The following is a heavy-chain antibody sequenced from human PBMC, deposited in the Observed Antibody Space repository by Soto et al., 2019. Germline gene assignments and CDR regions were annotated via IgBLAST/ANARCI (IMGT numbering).Heavy chain of an antibody. CDR2: MFPGGTT. V-gene: IGHV4-4*07. J-gene: IGHJ4*02. D-gene: IGHD3-10*01. Sequence: SETLSLTCTVSGDPITSYFWSWIRQPAGKGLEWIGHMFPGGTTSHNSSLKSRVSMSIDTSKNQFSLTLTSVTAADTAVYYCARTLSGFTYGSRQFYFDYWGQGTLVTVSS. CDR3: ARTLSGFTYGSRQFYFDY. CDR1: GDPITSYF.